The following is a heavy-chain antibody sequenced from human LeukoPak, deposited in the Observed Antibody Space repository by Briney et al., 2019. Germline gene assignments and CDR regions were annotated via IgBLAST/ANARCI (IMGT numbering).Heavy chain of an antibody. CDR2: IYSSGST. D-gene: IGHD3-22*01. CDR1: GGSINSYY. V-gene: IGHV4-4*07. CDR3: AREVVSSDYYSGYFDS. J-gene: IGHJ4*02. Sequence: SETLSLTCTVSGGSINSYYWSWIRQPDGKGLEWIGRIYSSGSTNSNPSLRSRVTVSVDTSKNQSSLNLSSVTAADTAVYYCAREVVSSDYYSGYFDSWGQGTLVTVSS.